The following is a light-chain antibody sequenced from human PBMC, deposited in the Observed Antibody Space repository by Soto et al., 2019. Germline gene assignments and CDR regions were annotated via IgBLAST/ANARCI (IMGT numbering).Light chain of an antibody. Sequence: EIVLTQSPGTLSLSPVERATLSCRASQSVSSSYLAWYQQKPGQAPRLLIYGASSRATGIPDRFSGSGSGTDFTLTISRLEPEDFAVYYCQQYGSSPDPFGQGTRLEIK. CDR1: QSVSSSY. CDR2: GAS. J-gene: IGKJ5*01. V-gene: IGKV3-20*01. CDR3: QQYGSSPDP.